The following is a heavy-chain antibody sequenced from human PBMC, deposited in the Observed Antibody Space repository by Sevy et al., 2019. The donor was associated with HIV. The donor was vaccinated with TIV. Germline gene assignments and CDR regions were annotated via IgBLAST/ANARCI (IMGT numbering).Heavy chain of an antibody. Sequence: GGSLRLSCAASGFTFSSYVMSWVRQAPGKGLEWVSAISGSGGSTYYADSVKGRFTISRDNSKNTLYLQMNSLRAEDTAVYYCAKGGYDFWSGYYGWGENDYWGQGTLVTVSS. V-gene: IGHV3-23*01. CDR1: GFTFSSYV. D-gene: IGHD3-3*01. CDR3: AKGGYDFWSGYYGWGENDY. J-gene: IGHJ4*02. CDR2: ISGSGGST.